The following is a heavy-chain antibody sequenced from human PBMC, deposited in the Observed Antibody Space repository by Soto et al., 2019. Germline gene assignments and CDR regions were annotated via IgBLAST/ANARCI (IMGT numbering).Heavy chain of an antibody. V-gene: IGHV3-66*01. D-gene: IGHD5-12*01. CDR2: IYSGGST. CDR3: ARGWDSGYEDQPAEPSSDV. J-gene: IGHJ6*04. CDR1: GFTVSSNY. Sequence: GGSLRLSCAASGFTVSSNYMSWVRQAPGKGLEWVSVIYSGGSTYYADSVKGRFTISRDNSKNTLYLQMNSLRAEDTAVYYCARGWDSGYEDQPAEPSSDVWGKGTTVTVSS.